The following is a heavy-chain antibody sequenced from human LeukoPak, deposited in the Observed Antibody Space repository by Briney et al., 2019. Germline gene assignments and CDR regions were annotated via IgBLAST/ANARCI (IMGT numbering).Heavy chain of an antibody. CDR2: ISAYNGNT. CDR1: GYTFTIYG. V-gene: IGHV1-18*01. J-gene: IGHJ3*02. Sequence: ASVKVSCKASGYTFTIYGISWVRHAPGQGLEWMGWISAYNGNTNYAQKLQGRVTMTTDTSTSTAYMEPRSMRSDDTAVYYCARDQDGSKGIAFDIWGQGTMVTVSS. D-gene: IGHD3-10*01. CDR3: ARDQDGSKGIAFDI.